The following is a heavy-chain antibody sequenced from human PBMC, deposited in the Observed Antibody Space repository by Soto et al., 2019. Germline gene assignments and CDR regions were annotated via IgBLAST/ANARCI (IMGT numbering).Heavy chain of an antibody. CDR2: INHSGST. Sequence: QVQLHQWGAGLLKPSETLSLTCAVYGGSFSGYYWSWIRQPPGKGLEWIGEINHSGSTNYNPSLKSRVTISVGTSKNHFPLRLSSVTAADTAVYYCATRANLGYCSGTRRRTDAFDIWGQGTMVTVSS. CDR1: GGSFSGYY. V-gene: IGHV4-34*01. J-gene: IGHJ3*02. D-gene: IGHD2-2*01. CDR3: ATRANLGYCSGTRRRTDAFDI.